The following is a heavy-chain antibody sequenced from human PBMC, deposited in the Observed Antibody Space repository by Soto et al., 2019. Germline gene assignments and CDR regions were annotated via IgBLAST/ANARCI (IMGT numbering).Heavy chain of an antibody. D-gene: IGHD3-10*01. CDR1: GGSCRGYF. CDR2: IYYLGST. J-gene: IGHJ4*02. V-gene: IGHV4-59*01. CDR3: ARDGYDGAGSPYPAY. Sequence: SVLLCLTGPVYGGSCRGYFWSWIRQAPGKGLEWIGYIYYLGSTDYNPSLKSRVTISVDTSKRQFSLRLTSVPAADTAVYYCARDGYDGAGSPYPAYWAPRTQVAITA.